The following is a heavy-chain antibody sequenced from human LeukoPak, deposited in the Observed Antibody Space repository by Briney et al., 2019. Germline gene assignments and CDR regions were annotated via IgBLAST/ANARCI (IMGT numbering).Heavy chain of an antibody. Sequence: GGSLRLSCAASGFTFSSYYMNWVRQAPGKGLEWVANIKQDGSEKYYVDSVKGRFTISRDNAKNTLYLQMDSLRAEDTAVYYCARSPQWLVLFDYWGQGTLVTVSS. CDR1: GFTFSSYY. CDR3: ARSPQWLVLFDY. J-gene: IGHJ4*02. CDR2: IKQDGSEK. V-gene: IGHV3-7*01. D-gene: IGHD6-19*01.